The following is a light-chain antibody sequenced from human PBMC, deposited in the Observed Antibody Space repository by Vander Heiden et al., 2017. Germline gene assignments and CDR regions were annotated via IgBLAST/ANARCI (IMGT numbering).Light chain of an antibody. CDR3: TSWDNSLNARV. CDR1: GSNIGRNT. Sequence: QSVLAQPPSASGTPGQSVTISCSGSGSNIGRNTVNWYQQLPGAAPLLLIYYNDQRPSGVPDRLSGSKSGTSASLAISGLQSEDEADYYCTSWDNSLNARVFGGGTKLTVL. CDR2: YND. J-gene: IGLJ3*02. V-gene: IGLV1-44*01.